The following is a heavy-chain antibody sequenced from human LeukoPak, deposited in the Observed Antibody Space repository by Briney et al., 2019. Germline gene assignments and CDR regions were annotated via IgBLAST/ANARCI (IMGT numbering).Heavy chain of an antibody. CDR1: GFIFSDYE. CDR2: HSHSGSA. V-gene: IGHV4-38-2*01. D-gene: IGHD5-24*01. J-gene: IGHJ4*02. CDR3: ARGRDGYNFLNRGEYYYFDY. Sequence: PGGSLRLSCAASGFIFSDYEMNWVRQAPGKGLEWIGTHSHSGSAYYNPSLRSRITMSLDTSENQLSLKLYSVTAADTAVYYCARGRDGYNFLNRGEYYYFDYWGQGTLVTVSS.